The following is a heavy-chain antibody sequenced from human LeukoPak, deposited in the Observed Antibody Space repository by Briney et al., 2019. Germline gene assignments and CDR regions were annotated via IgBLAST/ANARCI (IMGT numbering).Heavy chain of an antibody. CDR1: GFSFSSSA. CDR3: ARAGATDIMITFGGIDDAFDI. Sequence: GGSLRLSCAASGFSFSSSAMSWVRQAPGKGLEWVSSISGSGGSPYYADSVKGRFTISRDNSKNTLYLQMNSLRAEDTAVYYCARAGATDIMITFGGIDDAFDIWGQGTMVTVSS. V-gene: IGHV3-23*01. CDR2: ISGSGGSP. J-gene: IGHJ3*02. D-gene: IGHD3-16*01.